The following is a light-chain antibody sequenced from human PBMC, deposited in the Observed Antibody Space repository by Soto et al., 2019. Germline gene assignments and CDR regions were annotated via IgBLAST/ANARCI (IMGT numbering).Light chain of an antibody. CDR3: QQSHSTPT. CDR2: GSS. V-gene: IGKV1-39*01. J-gene: IGKJ5*01. CDR1: QSIISY. Sequence: DIQMTQSPSSLSASVGDRFTITCRASQSIISYLNWYQQKPGKAPKLLIYGSSSLQSGVPSRFSGSGSGTDFTLTISSLQLEDFATYYCQQSHSTPTFGQGTRLEIK.